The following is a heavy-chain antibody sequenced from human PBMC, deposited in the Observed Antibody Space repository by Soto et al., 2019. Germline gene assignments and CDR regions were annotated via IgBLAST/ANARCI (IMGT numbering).Heavy chain of an antibody. CDR2: IYHTGTT. Sequence: SETLCLTCTVSGGSIRNNSWSWIRQPPGKGLEWIGYIYHTGTTNYNPSLKSRVTISVDWSKNQFSLKLSSVTAADTAVYYCARVPGPWGQGTLVTVFS. V-gene: IGHV4-59*12. CDR3: ARVPGP. CDR1: GGSIRNNS. J-gene: IGHJ5*02.